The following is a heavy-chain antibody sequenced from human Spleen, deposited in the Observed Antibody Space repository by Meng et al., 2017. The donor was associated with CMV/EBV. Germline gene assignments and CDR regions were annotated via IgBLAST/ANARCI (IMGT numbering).Heavy chain of an antibody. CDR2: INHSGST. CDR3: ARGAPDGDSTSWPNPHYYYYGMDV. CDR1: Y. Sequence: YWSWIRQPPGKGLEWIGEINHSGSTNYNPSLKSRVTISVDTSKNQFSLKLSSVTAADTAVYYCARGAPDGDSTSWPNPHYYYYGMDVWGQGTTVTVSS. J-gene: IGHJ6*02. V-gene: IGHV4-34*01. D-gene: IGHD2-2*01.